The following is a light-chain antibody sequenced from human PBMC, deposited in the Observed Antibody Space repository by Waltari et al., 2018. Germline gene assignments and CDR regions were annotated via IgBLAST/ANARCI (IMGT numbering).Light chain of an antibody. CDR1: SSDVGAYAY. CDR3: SSFASTNTLL. V-gene: IGLV2-14*03. Sequence: QSALTQPASVSGSPGQSITISCTGTSSDVGAYAYVSWYQKHPGKAPKLILHDVSYRPSGVSDRFSGSKSANTASLTISGLRAEDEADYYCSSFASTNTLLFGGGTRLTVL. CDR2: DVS. J-gene: IGLJ2*01.